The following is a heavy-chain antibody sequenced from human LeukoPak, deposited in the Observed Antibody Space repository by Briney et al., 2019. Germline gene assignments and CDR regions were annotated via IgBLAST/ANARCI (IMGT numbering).Heavy chain of an antibody. Sequence: QPGGSLRLSCAASGFTFSSYAMSWVRQAPGKGLEWVSAISGSGGSTYYADSVKGRFTISRDNSKNTLYLQMNSLRAEDTAVYYCANLPSPQAARWSGGWGQGTLVTVSS. D-gene: IGHD3-10*01. CDR3: ANLPSPQAARWSGG. V-gene: IGHV3-23*01. J-gene: IGHJ4*02. CDR1: GFTFSSYA. CDR2: ISGSGGST.